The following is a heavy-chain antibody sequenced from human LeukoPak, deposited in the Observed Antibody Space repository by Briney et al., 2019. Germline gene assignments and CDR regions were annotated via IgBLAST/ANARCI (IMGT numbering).Heavy chain of an antibody. D-gene: IGHD6-13*01. CDR2: ISSSSSYI. V-gene: IGHV3-21*01. J-gene: IGHJ4*02. CDR3: ARDPTPYSQRIFDY. Sequence: PGGSLRLSCAASGFTFSSYSMNWVRQAPGKGLEWVSSISSSSSYIYYADSVKGRFTISRDNAKNSLYLQMNSLRAEGTAVYYCARDPTPYSQRIFDYWGQGTLVTVSS. CDR1: GFTFSSYS.